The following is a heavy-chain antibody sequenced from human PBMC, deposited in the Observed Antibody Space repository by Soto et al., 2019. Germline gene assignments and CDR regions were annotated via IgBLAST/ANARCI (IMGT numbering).Heavy chain of an antibody. CDR3: ARYPKIPITMVRGVIRTYYYYYGMDV. Sequence: PSETLSLTCAVYGGSFSDYYCSWIRQPPGKGLEWIGEINHSGSTNYNPSLKSRVTISVDTSKNQFSLKLSSVTAADTAVYYCARYPKIPITMVRGVIRTYYYYYGMDVWGQGTTVTVSS. CDR1: GGSFSDYY. V-gene: IGHV4-34*01. D-gene: IGHD3-10*01. CDR2: INHSGST. J-gene: IGHJ6*02.